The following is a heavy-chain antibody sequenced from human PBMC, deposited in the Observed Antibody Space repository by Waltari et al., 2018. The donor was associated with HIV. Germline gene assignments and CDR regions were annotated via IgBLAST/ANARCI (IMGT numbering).Heavy chain of an antibody. J-gene: IGHJ1*01. CDR1: GGSISSSNW. CDR3: ARSAYCGGDCYYFQH. D-gene: IGHD2-21*01. CDR2: IYHSGST. Sequence: QVQLQESGPGLVKPSGTLSLTCAVSGGSISSSNWWSWVRQPPGKGLEWVGEIYHSGSTNDNPSLKSRVTISVDKSKNQFSLKLSSVTAAYTAVYYCARSAYCGGDCYYFQHWGQGTLVTVSS. V-gene: IGHV4-4*02.